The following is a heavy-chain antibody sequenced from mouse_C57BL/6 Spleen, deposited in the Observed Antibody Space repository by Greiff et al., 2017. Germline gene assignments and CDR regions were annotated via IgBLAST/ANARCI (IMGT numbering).Heavy chain of an antibody. Sequence: VQLHQSGAELVRPGASVKLSCKASGYTFTDYYINWVKQRPGQGLEWIARIYPGSGNTYYNEKFKGKATLTAEKSSSTAYMQLSSLTSEDSTVYFCARSPNYCGSSSHYYFDYWGQGTTLTVSS. CDR1: GYTFTDYY. V-gene: IGHV1-76*01. J-gene: IGHJ2*01. CDR3: ARSPNYCGSSSHYYFDY. CDR2: IYPGSGNT. D-gene: IGHD1-1*01.